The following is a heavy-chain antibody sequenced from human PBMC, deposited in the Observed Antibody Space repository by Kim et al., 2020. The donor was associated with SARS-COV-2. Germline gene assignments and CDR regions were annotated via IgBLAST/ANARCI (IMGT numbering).Heavy chain of an antibody. J-gene: IGHJ2*01. D-gene: IGHD3-10*01. CDR1: GGSISSSSYY. CDR3: ARRGGSGSYALLRTDFDL. V-gene: IGHV4-39*01. CDR2: IYYSGST. Sequence: SETLSLTCTVSGGSISSSSYYWGWIRQPPGKGLEWIGSIYYSGSTYYNPSLKSRVTISVDTSKNQFSLKLSSVTAADTAVYYCARRGGSGSYALLRTDFDLWGRGTLVTVSS.